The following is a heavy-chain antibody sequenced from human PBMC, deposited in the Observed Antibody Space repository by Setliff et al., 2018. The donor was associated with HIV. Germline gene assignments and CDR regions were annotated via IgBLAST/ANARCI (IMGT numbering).Heavy chain of an antibody. CDR2: IRSDGSNK. CDR3: AKNARDYYYYYMDV. V-gene: IGHV3-30*02. CDR1: GLTFSNCG. J-gene: IGHJ6*03. Sequence: GGSLRLSCATSGLTFSNCGMHWVRQAPGKGLEWVASIRSDGSNKYYADSVTGRFTISRDNSKNTLYLQMNSLRTEDTAVYYCAKNARDYYYYYMDVWGKGTTVTVSS.